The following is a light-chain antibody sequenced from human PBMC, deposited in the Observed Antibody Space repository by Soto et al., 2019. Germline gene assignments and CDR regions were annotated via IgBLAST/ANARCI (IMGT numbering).Light chain of an antibody. CDR2: GAS. V-gene: IGKV3-20*01. Sequence: EIVLTQSPGTLSLSPGERATLSCRASQSVSSSYLAWYQQKPSQAPRLLIYGASSRATGIPDRFSGRGSGTDFTLTISRLEPEDFAVYYCQQYGSSPLTFGGGTKVEIK. CDR1: QSVSSSY. CDR3: QQYGSSPLT. J-gene: IGKJ4*01.